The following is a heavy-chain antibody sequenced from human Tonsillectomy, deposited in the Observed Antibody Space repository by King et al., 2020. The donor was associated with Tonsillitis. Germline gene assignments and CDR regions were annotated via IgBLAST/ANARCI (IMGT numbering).Heavy chain of an antibody. J-gene: IGHJ4*02. V-gene: IGHV5-51*01. CDR1: GYSFPNNW. Sequence: DVQLVESGAEVKKPGESLKISCKASGYSFPNNWIAWVRQMPGKGLEWMGIIFPGNSDTTYSPSFQGQVTISADRSISTAYLQWSRLKASDSAVYYCARSTYSSYLDFDYWGQGTLVTVSS. CDR3: ARSTYSSYLDFDY. D-gene: IGHD6-6*01. CDR2: IFPGNSDT.